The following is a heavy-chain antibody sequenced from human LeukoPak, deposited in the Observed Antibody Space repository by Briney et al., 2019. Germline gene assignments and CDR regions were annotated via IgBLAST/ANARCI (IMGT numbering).Heavy chain of an antibody. CDR1: GFTFSAYG. J-gene: IGHJ6*03. CDR3: ARAEAAGDNRGGYYYYYMDV. V-gene: IGHV3-23*01. CDR2: ISASGATT. Sequence: GGSLRLSCAGSGFTFSAYGMSWVRQAPGKGLEWVSSISASGATTYLADAVKGRFTITRDHSDNTLSLQMNSLRGDDTAVYYCARAEAAGDNRGGYYYYYMDVWGKGITVTVSS. D-gene: IGHD6-25*01.